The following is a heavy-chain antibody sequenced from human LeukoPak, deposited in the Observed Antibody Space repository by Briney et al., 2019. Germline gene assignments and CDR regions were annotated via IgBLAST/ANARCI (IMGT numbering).Heavy chain of an antibody. CDR2: IYDIGNT. V-gene: IGHV4-30-2*01. Sequence: PSETLSLTCAVSGASISSGNYSWTWIRQPPGKGLVWIGFIYDIGNTYYNPSLESRVAISLDRSKNQFSLKMDSVSAADTAVYYCARGGGDHTVYLDYWGQGTLVTVSS. J-gene: IGHJ4*02. CDR1: GASISSGNYS. CDR3: ARGGGDHTVYLDY. D-gene: IGHD2-21*02.